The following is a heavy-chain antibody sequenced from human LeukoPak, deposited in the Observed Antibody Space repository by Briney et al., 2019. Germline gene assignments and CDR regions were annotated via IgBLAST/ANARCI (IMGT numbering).Heavy chain of an antibody. V-gene: IGHV4-59*01. CDR3: ARDLDGYSYFDF. CDR2: IYYSGST. D-gene: IGHD5-24*01. Sequence: PSETLSLTCTVSGGSISSYYWSWIRQPPGKGLEWIGYIYYSGSTNYNPSLKSRVTISVDTSKNQFSLKLSSVTAADTAVYYCARDLDGYSYFDFWGQGTLVTVSS. CDR1: GGSISSYY. J-gene: IGHJ4*02.